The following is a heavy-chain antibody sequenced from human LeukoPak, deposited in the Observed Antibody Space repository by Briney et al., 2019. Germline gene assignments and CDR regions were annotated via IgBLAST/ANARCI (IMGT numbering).Heavy chain of an antibody. D-gene: IGHD1-26*01. Sequence: PGGSLRLSCAASGFTFSSYAMHWVRQAPGKGLEWVAVISYDGSNKYYADSVKGRFTISRDNSKNTLYLQMNSLRAEDTAVYYCAKGHSSSKGGVGASFDYWGQGTLVTVSS. CDR1: GFTFSSYA. J-gene: IGHJ4*02. CDR2: ISYDGSNK. V-gene: IGHV3-30-3*01. CDR3: AKGHSSSKGGVGASFDY.